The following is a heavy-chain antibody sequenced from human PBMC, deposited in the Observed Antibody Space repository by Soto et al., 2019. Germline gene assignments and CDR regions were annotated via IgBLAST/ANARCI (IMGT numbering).Heavy chain of an antibody. J-gene: IGHJ4*02. V-gene: IGHV4-30-2*01. D-gene: IGHD6-19*01. CDR3: ASAGGLGAVAADY. CDR2: IYHSGST. CDR1: GGSISSGGYS. Sequence: QLQLQESGSGLVKPSQTLSLTCAVSGGSISSGGYSWSWIRQPPGKGLEWIGYIYHSGSTYYNPSIKRQVTISVNRSKNQCYLKLCSVTAAVTAEYFCASAGGLGAVAADYWSQGNLVTDS.